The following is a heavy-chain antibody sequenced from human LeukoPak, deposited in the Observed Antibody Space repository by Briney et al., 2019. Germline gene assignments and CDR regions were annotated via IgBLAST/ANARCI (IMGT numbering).Heavy chain of an antibody. CDR2: ISSSSSYI. D-gene: IGHD2-15*01. Sequence: GGSLRLSCAASGFTFSSYSMNWVRQAPGKGLEWVSSISSSSSYIYYADSVKGRFTISRDNAKNSPYLQMNSLRAEDTAVYYFARSLLPDIVVVVAVRGIQAFDIWGQGTMVTVSS. CDR3: ARSLLPDIVVVVAVRGIQAFDI. V-gene: IGHV3-21*01. CDR1: GFTFSSYS. J-gene: IGHJ3*02.